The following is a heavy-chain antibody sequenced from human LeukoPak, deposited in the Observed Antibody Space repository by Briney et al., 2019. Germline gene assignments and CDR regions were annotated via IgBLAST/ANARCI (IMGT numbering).Heavy chain of an antibody. V-gene: IGHV4-39*01. CDR1: GGSISSSSYY. Sequence: SETLSPTCTVSGGSISSSSYYWGWIRQPPGKGLEWIGSIYYSGSTYYNPSLKSRVTISVDTSKNQFSLKLSSVTAADTAVYYCARGETYYYGSGSYYFVGYNWFDPWGQGTLVTVSS. CDR2: IYYSGST. D-gene: IGHD3-10*01. CDR3: ARGETYYYGSGSYYFVGYNWFDP. J-gene: IGHJ5*02.